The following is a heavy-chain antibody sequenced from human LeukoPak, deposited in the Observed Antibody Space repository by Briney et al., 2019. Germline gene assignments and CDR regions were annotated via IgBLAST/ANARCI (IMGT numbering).Heavy chain of an antibody. J-gene: IGHJ3*02. CDR2: ISGSGANT. CDR3: AKDQVAMIVVVPDDAFDI. Sequence: GGSLRLSCEASGFSFSSFSMSWVRQAPGKGLEWVSDISGSGANTHYADSVKGRFTISRDNFKNTLYVQMNSLRAEDTAVYYCAKDQVAMIVVVPDDAFDIWGQGTMVTVSS. V-gene: IGHV3-23*01. CDR1: GFSFSSFS. D-gene: IGHD3-22*01.